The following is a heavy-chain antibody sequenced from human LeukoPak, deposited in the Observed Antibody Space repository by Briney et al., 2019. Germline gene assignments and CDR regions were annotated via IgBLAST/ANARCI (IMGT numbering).Heavy chain of an antibody. D-gene: IGHD6-19*01. CDR2: INANSGTT. CDR3: AKPISGGLAVTADWFDP. V-gene: IGHV3-23*01. CDR1: GGPISSSS. J-gene: IGHJ5*01. Sequence: PSETLSLTCTVSGGPISSSSFYWGWIRQPPGKGLEWVSTINANSGTTSYAASVRGRFTISRDNSKNTLYLQLNTLRAEDTALYYCAKPISGGLAVTADWFDPWGQGTLVVVSS.